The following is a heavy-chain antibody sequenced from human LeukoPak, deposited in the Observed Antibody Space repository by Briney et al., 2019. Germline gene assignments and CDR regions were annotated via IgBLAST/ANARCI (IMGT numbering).Heavy chain of an antibody. Sequence: ASVKVSCKASGGTFSSYAISWVRQAPGQGLEWMGRIIPTLGIASYAQKFQGRVTITADKSTSTAYMELSSLRSEDTAVYYCARDYGDYTALDYYGMDVWGQGTTVTVPS. V-gene: IGHV1-69*04. J-gene: IGHJ6*02. CDR2: IIPTLGIA. D-gene: IGHD4-17*01. CDR1: GGTFSSYA. CDR3: ARDYGDYTALDYYGMDV.